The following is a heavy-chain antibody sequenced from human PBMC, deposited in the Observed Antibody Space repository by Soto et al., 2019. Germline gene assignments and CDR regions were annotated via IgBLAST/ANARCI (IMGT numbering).Heavy chain of an antibody. D-gene: IGHD3-22*01. Sequence: ETLSLTCTVSGVSISDYYWSWIRQPPGKGLEWIGYIYYSGNTNYNPSLKSRVTISEDTSKNQFSLRLSSVTTADTAVYYCARDREYYDSSGLYFDYWGQGTLVTVYS. CDR2: IYYSGNT. CDR3: ARDREYYDSSGLYFDY. V-gene: IGHV4-59*01. J-gene: IGHJ4*02. CDR1: GVSISDYY.